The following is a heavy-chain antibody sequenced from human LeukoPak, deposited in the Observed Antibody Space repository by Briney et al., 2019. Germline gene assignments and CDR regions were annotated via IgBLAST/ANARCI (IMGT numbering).Heavy chain of an antibody. Sequence: PSETLSLTCTVSGGSISSSSYYWGWIRQPPGKGLEWTGSIYYSGSTYYNPSLKSRVTISVDTSKNQFSLKLSSVTAADTAVYYCAREESSTMTHYWGQGTLVTVSS. J-gene: IGHJ4*02. CDR3: AREESSTMTHY. V-gene: IGHV4-39*02. CDR1: GGSISSSSYY. CDR2: IYYSGST. D-gene: IGHD3-22*01.